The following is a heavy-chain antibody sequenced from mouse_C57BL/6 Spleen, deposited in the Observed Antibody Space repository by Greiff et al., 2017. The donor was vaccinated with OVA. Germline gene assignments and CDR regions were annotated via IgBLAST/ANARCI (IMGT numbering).Heavy chain of an antibody. CDR1: GYTFTSYW. D-gene: IGHD1-1*01. CDR2: INPSNGGT. J-gene: IGHJ2*01. V-gene: IGHV1-53*01. Sequence: QVHVKQPGTELVKPGASVKLSCKASGYTFTSYWMHWVKQRPGQGLEWIGNINPSNGGTNYNEKFKSKATLTVDKSSSTAYMQLSSLTSEDSAVYYCARSLTTVVFDYWGQGTTLTVSS. CDR3: ARSLTTVVFDY.